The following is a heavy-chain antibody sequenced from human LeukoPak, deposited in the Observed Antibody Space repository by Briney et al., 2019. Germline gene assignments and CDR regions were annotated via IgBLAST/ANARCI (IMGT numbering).Heavy chain of an antibody. V-gene: IGHV4-34*01. CDR2: INHSGST. D-gene: IGHD3-22*01. J-gene: IGHJ4*02. CDR1: GGSFSGYY. Sequence: SETLSLTCAVYGGSFSGYYWSWIRQPPGEGLEWIGEINHSGSTNYNPSLKSRVTISVDTSKNQFSLKLSSVTAADTAVYYCAGSSGYYPRPYYFDYWGQGTLVTVSS. CDR3: AGSSGYYPRPYYFDY.